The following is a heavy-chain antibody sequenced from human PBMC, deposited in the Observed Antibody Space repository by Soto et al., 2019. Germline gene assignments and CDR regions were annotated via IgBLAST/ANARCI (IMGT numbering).Heavy chain of an antibody. D-gene: IGHD3-10*01. CDR1: GGSISSCY. CDR2: IYYSGST. V-gene: IGHV4-59*01. CDR3: ARLSWILLWFGDISYSMDV. Sequence: ETLSLTCTVSGGSISSCYWSWFRQPPWKGLEWIGYIYYSGSTNYNPSLKSRVTISVDTSKNQFSLKLSSVTAADTAVYYCARLSWILLWFGDISYSMDVWGKGTTVTVSS. J-gene: IGHJ6*03.